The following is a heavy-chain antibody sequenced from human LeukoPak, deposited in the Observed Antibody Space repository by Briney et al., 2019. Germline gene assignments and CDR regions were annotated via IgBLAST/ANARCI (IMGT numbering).Heavy chain of an antibody. V-gene: IGHV4-39*01. D-gene: IGHD1-1*01. CDR2: IYYSGST. CDR3: ARLPTTGTVDY. Sequence: PSETLSLTCTVSGGSISSRPYSWGCIRQPPGQGLEWIGNIYYSGSTYYSPSLKSRVTISVDTSKNQFFLKLSSVTAADTAVYYCARLPTTGTVDYWGQGTLVTVSS. CDR1: GGSISSRPYS. J-gene: IGHJ4*02.